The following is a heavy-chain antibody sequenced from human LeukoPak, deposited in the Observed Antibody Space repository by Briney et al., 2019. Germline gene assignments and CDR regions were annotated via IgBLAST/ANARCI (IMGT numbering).Heavy chain of an antibody. CDR2: ITYSSTYI. V-gene: IGHV3-21*01. D-gene: IGHD1-26*01. J-gene: IGHJ6*03. CDR3: ARDPYSGGYGSYYYYYMDV. CDR1: GFTFSSSA. Sequence: GGSLRLSCAASGFTFSSSAMSWVRQAPGKVLEWVSSITYSSTYIYYADSVKGRFTISRDNAKNSVNLEMNSLRAEDTAVYYCARDPYSGGYGSYYYYYMDVWGKGTTVTISS.